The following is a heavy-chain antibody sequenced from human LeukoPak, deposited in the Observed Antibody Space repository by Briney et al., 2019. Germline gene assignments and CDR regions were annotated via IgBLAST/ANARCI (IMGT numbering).Heavy chain of an antibody. V-gene: IGHV4-39*01. CDR1: GGSISSSSYY. CDR2: IHYSGST. J-gene: IGHJ1*01. D-gene: IGHD3-22*01. Sequence: SETLSLTCTVSGGSISSSSYYWGWIRQPPGEGLDWIGSIHYSGSTYYNPSLRSRVIISVDTSKNQFSLKLSSVTAADTAVYYCARSEYYDSSGYYWGQGTLVTVSS. CDR3: ARSEYYDSSGYY.